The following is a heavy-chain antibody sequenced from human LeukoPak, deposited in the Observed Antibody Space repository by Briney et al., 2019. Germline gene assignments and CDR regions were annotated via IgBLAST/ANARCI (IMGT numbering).Heavy chain of an antibody. D-gene: IGHD1-1*01. J-gene: IGHJ4*02. V-gene: IGHV3-30*18. CDR2: ILEDGRIK. CDR1: GFTFDKYG. CDR3: AKDRETTASGTFDY. Sequence: GSLRLSCGASGFTFDKYGMHYVRQAQGKGLEWVAVILEDGRIKKYADSVKDRFTISRDNTNNTPYLQMHSLRVEDTGIYFCAKDRETTASGTFDYGGLGTLVTVS.